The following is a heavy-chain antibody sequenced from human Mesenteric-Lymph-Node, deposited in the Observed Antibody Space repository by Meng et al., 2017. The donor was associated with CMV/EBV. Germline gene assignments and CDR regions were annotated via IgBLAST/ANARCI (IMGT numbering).Heavy chain of an antibody. V-gene: IGHV4-4*02. CDR3: ARGNTMVRGVFDY. D-gene: IGHD3-10*01. CDR1: GGSISSSNW. J-gene: IGHJ4*02. CDR2: IYPSGST. Sequence: CAVSGGSISSSNWWSWVRQPPGKGLEWIGEIYPSGSTNYNPSLKSRVTISVDKSKNQFSLKLSSVTAADTAVYYCARGNTMVRGVFDYWGQGTLVTVSS.